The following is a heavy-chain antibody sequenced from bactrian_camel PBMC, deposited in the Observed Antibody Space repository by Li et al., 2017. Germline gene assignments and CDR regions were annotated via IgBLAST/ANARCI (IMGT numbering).Heavy chain of an antibody. D-gene: IGHD1*01. CDR1: GFTLDDGE. J-gene: IGHJ4*01. Sequence: QVQLVESGGGSVQTGGSLTLSCTASGFTLDDGEMAWFRQAPGNKCELVSTISSDGSTYYVDSVKGRFTFSQDSAKNTVYLQMNTLKTEDTAVYYCAAVNACPSSWYQAWVPSFALWGQGTQVTVS. V-gene: IGHV3S63*01. CDR3: AAVNACPSSWYQAWVPSFAL. CDR2: TISSDGST.